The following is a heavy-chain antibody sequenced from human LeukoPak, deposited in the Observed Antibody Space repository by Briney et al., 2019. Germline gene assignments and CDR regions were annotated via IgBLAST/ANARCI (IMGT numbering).Heavy chain of an antibody. CDR3: AATLDYGEVGGSFDY. CDR1: GYSFTSYW. Sequence: GESLKISCKGSGYSFTSYWIGWVRQMPGKGLEWMGIIDPGDSDTRYSPSFQGQVTISADKSISTAYLQWSSLKASDTAMYYCAATLDYGEVGGSFDYWGQGTLVTVSS. D-gene: IGHD4-17*01. J-gene: IGHJ4*02. V-gene: IGHV5-51*01. CDR2: IDPGDSDT.